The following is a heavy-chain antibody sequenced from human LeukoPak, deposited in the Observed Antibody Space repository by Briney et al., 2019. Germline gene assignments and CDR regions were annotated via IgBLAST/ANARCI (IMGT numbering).Heavy chain of an antibody. Sequence: GGSLRLSCAASGFTFSSYAMSWVRQAPGKGLEWVSAISGSGGSTYYADSVKGRFTISRDNAKNSLYLQMNSLRAEDTAVYYCAREGLSSGSIDYWGQGTLVTVSS. CDR2: ISGSGGST. J-gene: IGHJ4*02. CDR1: GFTFSSYA. D-gene: IGHD6-19*01. V-gene: IGHV3-23*01. CDR3: AREGLSSGSIDY.